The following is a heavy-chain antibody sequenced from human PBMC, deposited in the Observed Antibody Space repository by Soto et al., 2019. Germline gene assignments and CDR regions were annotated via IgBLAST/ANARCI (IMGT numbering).Heavy chain of an antibody. CDR1: GYTFTSYG. V-gene: IGHV1-18*01. CDR3: ARAPPYYDFWSGYRNYYYYGMDV. Sequence: ASVKVSCKASGYTFTSYGISWVRQAPGQGLGWMGWISAYNGNTNYAQKLQGRVTMTTDTSTSTAYMELRSLRSDDTAVYYCARAPPYYDFWSGYRNYYYYGMDVWGQGTTVTV. D-gene: IGHD3-3*01. J-gene: IGHJ6*02. CDR2: ISAYNGNT.